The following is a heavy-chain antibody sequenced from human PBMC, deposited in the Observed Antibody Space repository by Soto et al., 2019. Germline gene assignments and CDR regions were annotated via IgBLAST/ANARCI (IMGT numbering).Heavy chain of an antibody. CDR1: GYTFTGYY. V-gene: IGHV1-2*04. Sequence: QVQLVQSGAEVKKPGASVKVSCKASGYTFTGYYMHWVRQAPGQGLEWMGWINPNSGGTNYAQKFQGWVTMTRDTSISTAYMELSRLRTDGTAVYYWARVGSTIFHFDYWGQGTLVTVSS. D-gene: IGHD3-3*01. CDR3: ARVGSTIFHFDY. J-gene: IGHJ4*02. CDR2: INPNSGGT.